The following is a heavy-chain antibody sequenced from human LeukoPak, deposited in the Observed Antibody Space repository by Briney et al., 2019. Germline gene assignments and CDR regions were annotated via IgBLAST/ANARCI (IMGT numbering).Heavy chain of an antibody. J-gene: IGHJ5*02. CDR2: INSDGSST. V-gene: IGHV3-74*01. D-gene: IGHD6-19*01. Sequence: GGSLRLSRAASGFTFSSYWMHWVRQAPGKGLVWVSRINSDGSSTNYADSVKGRFIISRDNAKNTLYLQMNSLRAEDTAVYYCARESSSGWYLDSWGQGTLVTVSS. CDR3: ARESSSGWYLDS. CDR1: GFTFSSYW.